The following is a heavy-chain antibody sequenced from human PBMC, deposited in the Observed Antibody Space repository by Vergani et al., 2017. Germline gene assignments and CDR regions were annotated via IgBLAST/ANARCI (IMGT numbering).Heavy chain of an antibody. V-gene: IGHV4-38-2*01. CDR3: TRQPQEGASGPPSVPT. CDR1: GYSIRNGYY. J-gene: IGHJ4*02. D-gene: IGHD5-12*01. Sequence: QVQLQESGPGLVEPSETLSLTCAVSGYSIRNGYYWGWIRQPPGKGLECIGSIYHSGSTHYNPSLKSRVTISVDTSTNDFSLKVTSVTAADTAVYYCTRQPQEGASGPPSVPTWGQGISVIVSS. CDR2: IYHSGST.